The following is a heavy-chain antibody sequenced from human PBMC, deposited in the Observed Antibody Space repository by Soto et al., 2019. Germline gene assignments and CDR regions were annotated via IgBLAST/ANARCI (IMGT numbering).Heavy chain of an antibody. CDR1: CGSISSGDYY. J-gene: IGHJ4*02. CDR2: IYYSGST. V-gene: IGHV4-30-4*01. CDR3: ARGDSSGYPYFDY. D-gene: IGHD3-22*01. Sequence: SETLSLTCTVSCGSISSGDYYWSWIRQPPGKGLEWIGYIYYSGSTYYNPSLKSRVTISVDTSKNQFSLKLSSVTAADTAVYYCARGDSSGYPYFDYWGQGTLVTVSS.